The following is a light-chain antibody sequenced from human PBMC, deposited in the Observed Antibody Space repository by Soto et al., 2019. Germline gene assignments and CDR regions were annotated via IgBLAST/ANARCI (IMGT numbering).Light chain of an antibody. CDR3: CSYAGASPSLV. V-gene: IGLV2-23*01. J-gene: IGLJ3*02. CDR2: EGS. CDR1: SSDVGGYNL. Sequence: QSALTQPAYVSGSPGQSITISCTGTSSDVGGYNLVSWYQQHPGRAPKLMIYEGSKRPSGVSTRFSGSKSGNTASLTISGLQAEDEASYYCCSYAGASPSLVFGGGTKLTVL.